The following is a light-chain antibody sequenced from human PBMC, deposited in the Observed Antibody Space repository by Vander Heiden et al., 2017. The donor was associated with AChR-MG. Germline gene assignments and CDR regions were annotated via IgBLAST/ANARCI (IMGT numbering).Light chain of an antibody. J-gene: IGKJ4*01. V-gene: IGKV1-16*02. CDR3: QQYKTYPFT. CDR1: QGISSN. Sequence: PLPPSPSSLSASLCDRVSITCRASQGISSNLAWYQHKPGKAPKSLIYAASRLQSGVPSKFSGSGSGTDFTLSIDSLQPEDIATYYCQQYKTYPFTFGGGTKVEIK. CDR2: AAS.